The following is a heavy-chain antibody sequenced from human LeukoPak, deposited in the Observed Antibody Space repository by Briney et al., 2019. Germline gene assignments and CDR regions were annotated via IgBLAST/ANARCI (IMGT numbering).Heavy chain of an antibody. CDR3: ARDASHYDSSGYYDDFDI. Sequence: GGSLRLSCEASGLTLSSDWMTWVRQAPGKGLEWVANINHDGSEKHYVGPVEGRFTITRDNAKNSLYLQMSSLGAEDTAVYYCARDASHYDSSGYYDDFDIWGRGTMVTVSS. CDR2: INHDGSEK. CDR1: GLTLSSDW. D-gene: IGHD3-22*01. V-gene: IGHV3-7*01. J-gene: IGHJ3*02.